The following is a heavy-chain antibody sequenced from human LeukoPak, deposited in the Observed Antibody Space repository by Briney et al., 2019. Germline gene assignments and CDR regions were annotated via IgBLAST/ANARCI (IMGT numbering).Heavy chain of an antibody. CDR2: ISGSGGST. V-gene: IGHV3-23*01. D-gene: IGHD6-13*01. J-gene: IGHJ4*02. CDR3: AKDKRGAAAANYFDY. Sequence: ETLSLTCTVSGGSISSYYWSWVRQAPGKGLEWVSAISGSGGSTYYADSVKGRFTISRDNSKNTLYLQMNSLRAEDTAVYYCAKDKRGAAAANYFDYWGQGTLVTVSS. CDR1: GGSISSYY.